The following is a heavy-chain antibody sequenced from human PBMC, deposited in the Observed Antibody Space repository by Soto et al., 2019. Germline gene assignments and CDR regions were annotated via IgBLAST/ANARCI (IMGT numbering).Heavy chain of an antibody. D-gene: IGHD4-17*01. Sequence: GASVRVSCKASGGTFSSYAISWVRQAPGQGLEWMGGIIPIFGTANYAQKFQGRVTITADKSTSTAYMELSSLRSEDTAVYYCARDRDYGDNSDAFDIWGQGTMVTVSS. J-gene: IGHJ3*02. CDR1: GGTFSSYA. CDR2: IIPIFGTA. CDR3: ARDRDYGDNSDAFDI. V-gene: IGHV1-69*06.